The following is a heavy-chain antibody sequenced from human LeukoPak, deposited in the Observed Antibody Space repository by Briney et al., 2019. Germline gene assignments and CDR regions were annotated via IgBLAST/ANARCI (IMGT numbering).Heavy chain of an antibody. J-gene: IGHJ4*02. D-gene: IGHD1-26*01. CDR1: GYSISGGYY. CDR2: IYHSGTT. CDR3: TRVGVGATNPLR. Sequence: SETLSLTCAVSGYSISGGYYWGWIRQPPGKGLEWIGGIYHSGTTYYNPSLKSRVTISVDTSKNQFSLKLSSVTAADTAVYYCTRVGVGATNPLRWGQGTLVTVSS. V-gene: IGHV4-38-2*01.